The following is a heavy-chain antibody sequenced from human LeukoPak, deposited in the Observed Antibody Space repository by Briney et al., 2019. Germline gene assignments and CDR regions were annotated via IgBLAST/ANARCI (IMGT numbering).Heavy chain of an antibody. J-gene: IGHJ2*01. CDR2: IYYSGST. Sequence: SETLSLTCTVSGGSISSSSYYWGWIRQPPGKGLEGIGSIYYSGSTYYNPSLKSRVTISVDTAKNQFSLKLSSVTAADTAVYYCARHYDCSSTSCPYWYFDLWGRGTLVTVSS. V-gene: IGHV4-39*01. D-gene: IGHD2-2*01. CDR3: ARHYDCSSTSCPYWYFDL. CDR1: GGSISSSSYY.